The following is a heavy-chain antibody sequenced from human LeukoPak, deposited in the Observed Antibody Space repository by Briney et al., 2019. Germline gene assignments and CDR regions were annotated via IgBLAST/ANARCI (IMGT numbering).Heavy chain of an antibody. J-gene: IGHJ4*02. CDR3: ARDTSSGSYLFDY. D-gene: IGHD1-26*01. V-gene: IGHV3-7*01. CDR2: IKQDGSEK. CDR1: GFTFSSYS. Sequence: GGSLRLSCAASGFTFSSYSMNWVRQAPGKGLEWVANIKQDGSEKYYVDSVKGRFTISRDNAKNSLYLQMNSLRAEDTAVYYCARDTSSGSYLFDYWGQGTLVTVSS.